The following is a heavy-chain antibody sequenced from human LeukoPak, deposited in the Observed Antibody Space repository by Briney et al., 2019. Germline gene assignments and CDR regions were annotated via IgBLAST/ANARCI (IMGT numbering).Heavy chain of an antibody. J-gene: IGHJ6*02. V-gene: IGHV3-23*01. CDR3: AKVNDYYYYYGMDV. CDR1: GFTFSSYA. Sequence: LAGGSLRLSCAASGFTFSSYAMSWVCQAPGKGLEWVSAISGSGGSTYYADSVKGRFTISRDNSKNTLYLQMNSLRAEDTAVYYCAKVNDYYYYYGMDVWGQGTTVTVSS. CDR2: ISGSGGST.